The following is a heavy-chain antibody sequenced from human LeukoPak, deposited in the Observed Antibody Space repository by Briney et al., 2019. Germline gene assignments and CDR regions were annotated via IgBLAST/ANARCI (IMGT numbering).Heavy chain of an antibody. CDR3: ARGFPEVVVPAAAPQTPFYYFDY. Sequence: SETLSLTCAVYGGSFSGYYWSWIRQPPGKGLEWIGEINHSGSTNYNPSLKSRVTISVDTSKNQFSLKLSSVTAADTAVYYCARGFPEVVVPAAAPQTPFYYFDYWGQGTLVTASS. CDR2: INHSGST. CDR1: GGSFSGYY. D-gene: IGHD2-2*01. J-gene: IGHJ4*02. V-gene: IGHV4-34*01.